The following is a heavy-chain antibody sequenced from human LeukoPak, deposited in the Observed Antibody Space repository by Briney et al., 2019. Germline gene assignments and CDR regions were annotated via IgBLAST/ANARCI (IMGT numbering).Heavy chain of an antibody. Sequence: SENLSLTCAVYGGSFSDYYWSWIRQPPGKGLEWIGEINHSGSTNYNPSLKSRITISVDTSKNHFSLRLSSVTAADTAVYYCAVAYYYYNLDVWGQGTTVTVSS. J-gene: IGHJ6*02. CDR2: INHSGST. V-gene: IGHV4-34*01. CDR1: GGSFSDYY. CDR3: AVAYYYYNLDV. D-gene: IGHD5-12*01.